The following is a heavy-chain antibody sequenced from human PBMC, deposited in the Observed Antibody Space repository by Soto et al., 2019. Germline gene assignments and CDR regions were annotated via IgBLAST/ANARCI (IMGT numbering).Heavy chain of an antibody. J-gene: IGHJ1*01. V-gene: IGHV4-39*01. D-gene: IGHD3-22*01. CDR1: GGSISSSSYY. Sequence: SETLSLTCTVSGGSISSSSYYWGWIRQPPGKGLEWIGSIYYSGSTYYNPSLKSRVTISVDTSKNQFSLKLSSVTAADTAVYYCARHVGYYDSRNEYFQHWGQGTLVTVSS. CDR2: IYYSGST. CDR3: ARHVGYYDSRNEYFQH.